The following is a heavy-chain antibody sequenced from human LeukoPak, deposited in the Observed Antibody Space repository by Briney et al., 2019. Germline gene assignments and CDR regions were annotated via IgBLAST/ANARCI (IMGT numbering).Heavy chain of an antibody. Sequence: GASAKVSCKASGYTFTDHYIHWVRQAPAQGLEWMGWMNPSDNGVNYAQKFQGRVAMTRDTSISTAYVEVTRLTSDDTAVYYCTTNAAALDYWGQGTLVTVSS. D-gene: IGHD6-13*01. CDR2: MNPSDNGV. CDR1: GYTFTDHY. CDR3: TTNAAALDY. V-gene: IGHV1-2*02. J-gene: IGHJ4*02.